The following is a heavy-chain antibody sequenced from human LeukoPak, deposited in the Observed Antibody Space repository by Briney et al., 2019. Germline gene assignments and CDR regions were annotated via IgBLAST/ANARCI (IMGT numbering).Heavy chain of an antibody. Sequence: SVKVSCKASGGTFSSYAISWVRQAPGQGLEWMGGIIPIFGTANYAQKLQGRVTMTTDTSTSTAYMELRSLRSDDTAVYYCTRYSYGLFDYWGQGTLVTVSS. D-gene: IGHD5-18*01. CDR3: TRYSYGLFDY. CDR2: IIPIFGTA. CDR1: GGTFSSYA. V-gene: IGHV1-69*05. J-gene: IGHJ4*02.